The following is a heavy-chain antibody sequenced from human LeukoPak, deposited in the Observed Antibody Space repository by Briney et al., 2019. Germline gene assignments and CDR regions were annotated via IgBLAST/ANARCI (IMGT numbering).Heavy chain of an antibody. CDR3: ARDSGLAAAGIGY. CDR1: GGSISSGSYY. Sequence: SETLSLTCTVSGGSISSGSYYWSWIRQPAGKGLVWIGRIYTSGSTNYNPSLKSRVTISVDTSKNQFSLKLSSVTAADTAVYYCARDSGLAAAGIGYWGQGTLVTVSS. CDR2: IYTSGST. J-gene: IGHJ4*02. D-gene: IGHD6-13*01. V-gene: IGHV4-61*02.